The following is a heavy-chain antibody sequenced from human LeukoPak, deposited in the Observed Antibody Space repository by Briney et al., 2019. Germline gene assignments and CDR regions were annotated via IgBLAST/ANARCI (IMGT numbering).Heavy chain of an antibody. J-gene: IGHJ6*03. D-gene: IGHD2-2*01. Sequence: GGSLRLSCAASGFTFSSYAMSWVRQAPGKGPEWVSAISGSCGSTYYADSVKGRFTISRDNSKNTLYLQMNSLRAEDTAVYYCAKPPAYCSSTSCSNYYYYYMDVWGKGTTVTVSS. CDR2: ISGSCGST. CDR1: GFTFSSYA. CDR3: AKPPAYCSSTSCSNYYYYYMDV. V-gene: IGHV3-23*01.